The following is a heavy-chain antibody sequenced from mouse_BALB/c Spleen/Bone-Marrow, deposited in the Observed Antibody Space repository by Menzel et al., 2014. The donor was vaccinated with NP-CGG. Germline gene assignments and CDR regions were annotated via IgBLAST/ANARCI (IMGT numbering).Heavy chain of an antibody. J-gene: IGHJ1*01. CDR3: AREREITTVVAGDWYFDV. Sequence: QVQLQQSGAELVRPGASVKLSCKASGYSFTSYWMNWVKQRPGQGLEWIGMIHPSDSETRXNQKFKDKATLTVDKSPSTAYMQLSSPTSEDSAVYYCAREREITTVVAGDWYFDVWGAGTTVTVSS. D-gene: IGHD1-1*01. V-gene: IGHV1-61*01. CDR2: IHPSDSET. CDR1: GYSFTSYW.